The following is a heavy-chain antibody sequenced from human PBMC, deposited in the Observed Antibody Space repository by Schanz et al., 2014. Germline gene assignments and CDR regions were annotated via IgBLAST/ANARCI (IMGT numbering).Heavy chain of an antibody. CDR1: GFIFDNYA. J-gene: IGHJ6*02. V-gene: IGHV3-9*01. CDR2: ITWNSFYI. D-gene: IGHD3-10*01. Sequence: EVQLVESGGGVVQPGRSLRLSCAASGFIFDNYAMHWVRQAPGKDPEWVAGITWNSFYIGYADSVRGRFTISRDNAKQSLHLQMNSLRPEDTALYSCVKDLVPRGAGWDAFDVWGPGTTVTVSS. CDR3: VKDLVPRGAGWDAFDV.